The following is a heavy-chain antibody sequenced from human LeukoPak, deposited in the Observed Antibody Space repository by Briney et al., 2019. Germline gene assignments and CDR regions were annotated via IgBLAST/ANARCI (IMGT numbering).Heavy chain of an antibody. CDR2: ISYDGSNK. Sequence: GRSLRLSCAASGFTFSSYAMHWVRQAPGKGLEWVAVISYDGSNKYFADSVKGRFTISRDNSKNTLYLQMNSLRDEDTAVYYCARRSDYFDYWGQGTLVTVSS. J-gene: IGHJ4*02. V-gene: IGHV3-30-3*01. CDR1: GFTFSSYA. CDR3: ARRSDYFDY. D-gene: IGHD3-3*01.